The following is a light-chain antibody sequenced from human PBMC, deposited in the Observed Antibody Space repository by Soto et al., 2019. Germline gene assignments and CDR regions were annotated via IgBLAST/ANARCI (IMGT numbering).Light chain of an antibody. V-gene: IGKV3-15*01. CDR3: HQYNHWLTWT. J-gene: IGKJ1*01. CDR2: SAS. CDR1: LSVSSK. Sequence: EIVMTQSPATLSLSPGQRATLSCSSSLSVSSKLAWYQQRPGQAPRLLIYSASTRATGIPARFSGSGSGTEFTLTISSLQSEDFAVYYCHQYNHWLTWTFGQGTKVDIK.